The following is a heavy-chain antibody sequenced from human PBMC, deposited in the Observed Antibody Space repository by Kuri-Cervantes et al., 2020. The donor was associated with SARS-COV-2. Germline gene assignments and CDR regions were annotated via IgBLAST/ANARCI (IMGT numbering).Heavy chain of an antibody. J-gene: IGHJ4*02. Sequence: GESLKISCKGSGYTFTTHWIGWLRQMPGKGLEWMGTIYPSDSDTRYSPSLQGQVIISVDRSVNTAYLQWSTLKPSDTAIYYCPWRGSATTFLDYWGQGTQVTVSS. CDR2: IYPSDSDT. CDR1: GYTFTTHW. V-gene: IGHV5-51*01. CDR3: PWRGSATTFLDY. D-gene: IGHD2-15*01.